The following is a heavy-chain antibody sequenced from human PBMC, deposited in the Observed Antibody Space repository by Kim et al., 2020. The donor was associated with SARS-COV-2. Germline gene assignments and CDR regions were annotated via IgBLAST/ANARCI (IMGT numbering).Heavy chain of an antibody. CDR2: ISYDGSNK. Sequence: GGSLRLSCAASGFTFSSYGMHWVRQAPGKGLEWVAVISYDGSNKYYADSVKGRFTISRDNSKNTLYLQMNSLRAEDTAVYYCARDEGYDILTGYYDYWGQGTLVTVSS. D-gene: IGHD3-9*01. CDR1: GFTFSSYG. J-gene: IGHJ4*02. V-gene: IGHV3-33*05. CDR3: ARDEGYDILTGYYDY.